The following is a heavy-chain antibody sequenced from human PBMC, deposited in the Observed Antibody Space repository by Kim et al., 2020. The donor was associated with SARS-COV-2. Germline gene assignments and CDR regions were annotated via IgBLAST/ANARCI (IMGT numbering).Heavy chain of an antibody. V-gene: IGHV3-49*04. D-gene: IGHD3-9*01. Sequence: GGSLRLSCTASGFTFGDYSMSWVRQAPGKGLEWVGFIRSKAYGGTTEYAASVKGRFTISRDDSKSIAYLQMNSLKTADTAVYYCTRARLRYFDWLSHYWGQGTLVTVSS. CDR3: TRARLRYFDWLSHY. CDR1: GFTFGDYS. CDR2: IRSKAYGGTT. J-gene: IGHJ4*02.